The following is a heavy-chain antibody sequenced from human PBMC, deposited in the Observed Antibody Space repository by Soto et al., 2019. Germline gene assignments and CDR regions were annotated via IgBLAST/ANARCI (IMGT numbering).Heavy chain of an antibody. V-gene: IGHV3-23*01. CDR2: ISGSGGST. D-gene: IGHD6-13*01. Sequence: GGSLRLSCAASGFTFSSYAMSWVRQAPGKGLEWVSAISGSGGSTYYADSVKGRFTISRDNSKNTLYLQMNSLRAEDTAVYYCAIKGWDSSSWYYIDYSGQATLVSVSS. CDR3: AIKGWDSSSWYYIDY. J-gene: IGHJ4*02. CDR1: GFTFSSYA.